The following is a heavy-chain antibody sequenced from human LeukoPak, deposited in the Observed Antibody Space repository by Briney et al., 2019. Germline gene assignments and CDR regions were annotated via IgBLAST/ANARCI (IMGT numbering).Heavy chain of an antibody. CDR2: ISSSGTYI. Sequence: KPGGSLRLSCAASGFTFSSYEMNWVRQAPGKGLEWVSSISSSGTYIYYADSLKGRFTISRDNAKNSLYLQMNSLRAEDTAVYYCARVPDYDILTGIDYWGQGTLVTVSS. CDR1: GFTFSSYE. D-gene: IGHD3-9*01. V-gene: IGHV3-21*01. J-gene: IGHJ4*02. CDR3: ARVPDYDILTGIDY.